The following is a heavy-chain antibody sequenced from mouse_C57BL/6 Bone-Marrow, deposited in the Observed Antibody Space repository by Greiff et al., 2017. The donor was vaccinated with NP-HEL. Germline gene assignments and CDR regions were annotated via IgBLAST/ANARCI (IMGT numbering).Heavy chain of an antibody. CDR1: GFSLTSYG. J-gene: IGHJ1*03. D-gene: IGHD1-1*01. Sequence: QVQLKESGPGLVQPSQSLSITCTVSGFSLTSYGVHWVRQSPGKGLEWLGVIWSGGSTDYNAAFISRLSISKDNSKSQVFFKMNSLQADDTAIYYCARNSPYYYGSSTYWYFDVWGTGTTVTVSS. CDR3: ARNSPYYYGSSTYWYFDV. CDR2: IWSGGST. V-gene: IGHV2-2*01.